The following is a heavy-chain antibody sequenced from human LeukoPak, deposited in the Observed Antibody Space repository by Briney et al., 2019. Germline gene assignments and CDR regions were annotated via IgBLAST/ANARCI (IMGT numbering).Heavy chain of an antibody. Sequence: SETLSLTCTVSGGSISSDNYYWGWIRQPPGKGLEFIGSIYYSGSTYYNPSLKSRVTISVDTSENHFSLKLSSVTAADTAVYYCARDGGYSNPYYYYYYYMDFWGKGTTVTVSS. CDR1: GGSISSDNYY. D-gene: IGHD4-11*01. V-gene: IGHV4-39*07. CDR2: IYYSGST. CDR3: ARDGGYSNPYYYYYYYMDF. J-gene: IGHJ6*03.